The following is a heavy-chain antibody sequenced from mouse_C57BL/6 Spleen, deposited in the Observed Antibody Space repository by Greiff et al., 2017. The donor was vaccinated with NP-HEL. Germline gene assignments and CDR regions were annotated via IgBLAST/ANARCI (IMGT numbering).Heavy chain of an antibody. J-gene: IGHJ4*01. CDR2: ISSGSSTI. V-gene: IGHV5-17*01. D-gene: IGHD2-4*01. Sequence: EVKLEESGGGLVKPGGSLKLSCAASGFTFSDYGMHWVRQAPEKGLEWVAYISSGSSTIYYADTVKGRFTISRDNAKNTLFLQMTSLRSEDTAMYYCARLDYDYDGDYAMDYWGQGTSVTVSS. CDR3: ARLDYDYDGDYAMDY. CDR1: GFTFSDYG.